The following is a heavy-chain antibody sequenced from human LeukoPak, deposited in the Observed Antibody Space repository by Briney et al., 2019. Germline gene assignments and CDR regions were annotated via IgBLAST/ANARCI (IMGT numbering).Heavy chain of an antibody. CDR1: GFTFTNYA. V-gene: IGHV3-23*01. Sequence: GGSLRLSCAASGFTFTNYAMSWVRRAPGKGLEWVSGISGSGDNTYYADSVKGRFTISRDNSKNTLYLQMNSLRAEDTAVYYCAKDRQYYGSGSYLDYWGQGTPVTVSS. D-gene: IGHD3-10*01. CDR2: ISGSGDNT. CDR3: AKDRQYYGSGSYLDY. J-gene: IGHJ4*02.